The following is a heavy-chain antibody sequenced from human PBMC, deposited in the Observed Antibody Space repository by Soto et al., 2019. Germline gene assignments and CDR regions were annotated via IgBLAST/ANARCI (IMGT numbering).Heavy chain of an antibody. V-gene: IGHV4-4*02. D-gene: IGHD4-4*01. CDR3: ASTTVPQYYYYGMDV. Sequence: PSETLSLTCAVSGGSISSSNWWSWVRQPPGKGLEWIGEIYHSGSTNYNPSLKSRVTISVDKSKNQFSLKINSVTAADTAVYYCASTTVPQYYYYGMDVWGQGTTVTVSS. CDR1: GGSISSSNW. CDR2: IYHSGST. J-gene: IGHJ6*02.